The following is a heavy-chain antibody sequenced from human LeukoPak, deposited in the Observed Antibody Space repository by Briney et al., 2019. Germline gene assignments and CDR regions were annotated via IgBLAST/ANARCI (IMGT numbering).Heavy chain of an antibody. CDR1: GFAFSAYE. CDR3: ATLGYHLDS. Sequence: GGSLRLSCAASGFAFSAYEMNWVRQAPGKGLEWVSYIAGSDTRTYYADSVKGRFTIFRDNTKNSLYLQMNSLRVEDTGLYCATLGYHLDSWGQGTLVTVSS. D-gene: IGHD3-22*01. V-gene: IGHV3-48*03. CDR2: IAGSDTRT. J-gene: IGHJ4*02.